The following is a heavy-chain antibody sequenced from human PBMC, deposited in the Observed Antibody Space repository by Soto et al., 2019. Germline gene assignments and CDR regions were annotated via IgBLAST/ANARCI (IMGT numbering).Heavy chain of an antibody. CDR1: GGSISSYY. V-gene: IGHV4-59*01. Sequence: SETLSLTCTVSGGSISSYYWSWIRQPPGKGLEWIGYIYYSGSTNYNPSLKSRVTISVDTSKNQFSLKLSSVTAADTAVYYCARSYNLESWFDPWGQGTLVTVSS. CDR2: IYYSGST. CDR3: ARSYNLESWFDP. J-gene: IGHJ5*02. D-gene: IGHD3-3*01.